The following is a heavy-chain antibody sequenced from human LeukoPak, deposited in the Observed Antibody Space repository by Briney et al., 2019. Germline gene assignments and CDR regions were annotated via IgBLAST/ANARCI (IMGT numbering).Heavy chain of an antibody. V-gene: IGHV1-2*02. J-gene: IGHJ4*02. Sequence: GASVKVSCKASGYTFTGYYMHWVRQAPGQGLEWMGWINTNSGGTNYAQKFQGRVTMTRDTSISTAYMELSRLRSDDTAVYYCAHCSGLRRMYFDYWGQGTLVTVSS. D-gene: IGHD3-10*02. CDR3: AHCSGLRRMYFDY. CDR2: INTNSGGT. CDR1: GYTFTGYY.